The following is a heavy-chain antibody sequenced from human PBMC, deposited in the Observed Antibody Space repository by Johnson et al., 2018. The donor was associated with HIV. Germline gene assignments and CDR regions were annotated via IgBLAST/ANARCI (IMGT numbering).Heavy chain of an antibody. D-gene: IGHD5-18*01. J-gene: IGHJ3*02. CDR3: AKDPNTAMVTAFDI. Sequence: MSWVRQAPGKGLEWVSAISGSGGSTYYADSVKGRFTISRDNSKNTLYLQMNSLRAEDTAVYYCAKDPNTAMVTAFDIWGQGTMVTVS. V-gene: IGHV3-23*01. CDR2: ISGSGGST.